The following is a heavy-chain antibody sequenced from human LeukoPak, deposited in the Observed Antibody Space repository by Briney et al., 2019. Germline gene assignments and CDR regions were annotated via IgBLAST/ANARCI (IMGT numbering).Heavy chain of an antibody. CDR3: ASGIVVVHDAFDI. J-gene: IGHJ3*02. V-gene: IGHV1-18*01. CDR2: ISVYNGNT. Sequence: WASVKVSCKASGYIFTSYGISWVRQAPGQGLEWMGWISVYNGNTNYPQKLQGRVTMTTDTSTTTAYMELRSLRSDDTAVYYCASGIVVVHDAFDIWGQGTMVTVSS. CDR1: GYIFTSYG. D-gene: IGHD3-22*01.